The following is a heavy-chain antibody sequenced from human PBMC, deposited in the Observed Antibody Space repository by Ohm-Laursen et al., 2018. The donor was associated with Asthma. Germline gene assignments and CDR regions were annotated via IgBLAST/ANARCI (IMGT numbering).Heavy chain of an antibody. CDR2: IYYSGST. J-gene: IGHJ4*02. CDR1: GGSISSGGYY. V-gene: IGHV4-31*03. Sequence: SDTLSLTCTVSGGSISSGGYYWSWIRQHPGKGLEWIGYIYYSGSTYYNPSLKSRVTISVDTSKNQFSLKLSSVTAADTAVYYCARVPYGDYSIDYWGQGTLVTVSS. CDR3: ARVPYGDYSIDY. D-gene: IGHD4-17*01.